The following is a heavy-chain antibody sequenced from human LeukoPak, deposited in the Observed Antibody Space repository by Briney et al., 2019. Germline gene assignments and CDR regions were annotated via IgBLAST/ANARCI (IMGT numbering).Heavy chain of an antibody. V-gene: IGHV1-69*04. CDR1: GGTFSSYA. CDR2: IIPILGIA. Sequence: SVKVSCKASGGTFSSYAISWVRQAPGQGLEWMGRIIPILGIANYAQKFQGRVTITADKSTSTAYMELSSLRSEDTAVYYCARGGTGNYFDHWGQGTLVTVSS. J-gene: IGHJ4*02. CDR3: ARGGTGNYFDH. D-gene: IGHD3/OR15-3a*01.